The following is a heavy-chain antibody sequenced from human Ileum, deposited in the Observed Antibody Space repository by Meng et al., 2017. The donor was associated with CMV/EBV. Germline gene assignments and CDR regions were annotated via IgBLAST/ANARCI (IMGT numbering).Heavy chain of an antibody. Sequence: ASVKVSCKASGYTFTSLHIHWVRQAPGQGLEWMGIINPSDGGTIYEQKFQDRVTMTRDTSTSTVYMELSSLKSEDTAAYYCARGGSVYSSGHNYFDYWGQGTLVTVSS. D-gene: IGHD6-19*01. CDR2: INPSDGGT. V-gene: IGHV1-46*01. CDR3: ARGGSVYSSGHNYFDY. J-gene: IGHJ4*02. CDR1: GYTFTSLH.